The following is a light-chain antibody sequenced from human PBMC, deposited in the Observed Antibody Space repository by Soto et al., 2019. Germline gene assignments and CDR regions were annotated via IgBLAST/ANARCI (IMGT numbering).Light chain of an antibody. CDR2: EVS. CDR3: SSYAGANSVV. J-gene: IGLJ2*01. CDR1: SSDVGGSNY. Sequence: QSDLTQPPSASGSPGQSVTIACTGMSSDVGGSNYVSWYQQHPGKAPKLMIYEVSKRPSGVPDRFSGSKSGNTASLTISGLQAEDEADYYCSSYAGANSVVFGGGSKLTVL. V-gene: IGLV2-8*01.